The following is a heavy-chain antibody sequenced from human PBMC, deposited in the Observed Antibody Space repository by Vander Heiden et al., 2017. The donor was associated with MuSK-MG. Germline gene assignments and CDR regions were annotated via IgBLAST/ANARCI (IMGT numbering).Heavy chain of an antibody. J-gene: IGHJ4*02. CDR1: GFTFSSYD. V-gene: IGHV3-13*01. CDR3: ARALLVRGVTTGGFDY. D-gene: IGHD4-17*01. Sequence: EVQLVESGGGLVQPGGSLRLSCAASGFTFSSYDMHWVRQATGKGLEWVSAIGTAGDTYYPGSVKGRFTISRENAKNSLYLQMNSLRAGDTAVYYCARALLVRGVTTGGFDYWGQGTLVTVSS. CDR2: IGTAGDT.